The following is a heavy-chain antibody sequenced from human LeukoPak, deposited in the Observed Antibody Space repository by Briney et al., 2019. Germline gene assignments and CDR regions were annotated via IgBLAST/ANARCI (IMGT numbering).Heavy chain of an antibody. D-gene: IGHD3-3*01. CDR2: ISGSGGST. V-gene: IGHV3-23*01. J-gene: IGHJ6*02. CDR3: AKDLAFRDLWSGNLDYYYYGMDV. Sequence: PGGSLRLSCAASGFTFKDYWMIWVRQAPGKGLEWVSAISGSGGSTYYADSVKGRFTISRDNSKNTLYLQMNSLRAEDTAVYYCAKDLAFRDLWSGNLDYYYYGMDVWGQGTTVTVSS. CDR1: GFTFKDYW.